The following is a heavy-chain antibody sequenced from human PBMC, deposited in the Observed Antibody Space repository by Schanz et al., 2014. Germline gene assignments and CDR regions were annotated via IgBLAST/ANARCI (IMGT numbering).Heavy chain of an antibody. V-gene: IGHV4-39*01. J-gene: IGHJ6*02. CDR1: GGSISSSSYY. CDR2: NSGST. CDR3: ARHSGYYYYYGMDV. Sequence: QLQLQESGPGLVKPSETLSLTCTVSGGSISSSSYYWGWIRQPPGKGLEWIGSNSGSTYYNPSLKSGLPIPVDPPKNQFPRKLSFVTAADTAVYYCARHSGYYYYYGMDVWGQGTTVTVS.